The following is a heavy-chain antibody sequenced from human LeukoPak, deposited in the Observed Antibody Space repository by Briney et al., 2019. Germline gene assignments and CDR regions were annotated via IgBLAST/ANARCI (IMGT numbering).Heavy chain of an antibody. Sequence: SETLSLTCTVSGGSFTNNGYFWGWIRQPPGKGLEWIGSISYSGGTYYNPSLKSRVTISVDTSKNQFSLKLRSVTAADTAVYHCARGISYYFGMDVWGQGTTVTVSS. CDR2: ISYSGGT. V-gene: IGHV4-39*01. CDR3: ARGISYYFGMDV. CDR1: GGSFTNNGYF. J-gene: IGHJ6*02. D-gene: IGHD3-10*01.